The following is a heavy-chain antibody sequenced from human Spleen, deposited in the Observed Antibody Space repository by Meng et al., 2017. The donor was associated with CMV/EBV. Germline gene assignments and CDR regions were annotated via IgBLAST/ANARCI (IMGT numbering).Heavy chain of an antibody. Sequence: SCTASGFTFSSYEMNWVRQAPGKGLEWLSYINSGGSSIYYADSVKGRFTNSRDNSKNSLCLQMNSLRAEDTAVYFCARERASCGGDCLDYWGQGTLVTVSS. CDR1: GFTFSSYE. V-gene: IGHV3-48*03. J-gene: IGHJ4*02. CDR3: ARERASCGGDCLDY. D-gene: IGHD2-21*01. CDR2: INSGGSSI.